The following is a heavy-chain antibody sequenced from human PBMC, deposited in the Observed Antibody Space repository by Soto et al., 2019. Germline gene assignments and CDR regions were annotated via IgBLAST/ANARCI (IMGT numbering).Heavy chain of an antibody. V-gene: IGHV1-69*01. CDR3: ARAPSSYYEFWSGYGAFDP. J-gene: IGHJ5*02. CDR2: IIPIFGTA. Sequence: QVQLVQSGAEVKKPGSSVKVSCKASGGTFSSYAISWVRQAPGQGLEWMGGIIPIFGTANYAQKFQGRVTITADESTSTAYMELSSLRSEDTAVYYCARAPSSYYEFWSGYGAFDPWGQGTLVTVAS. CDR1: GGTFSSYA. D-gene: IGHD3-3*01.